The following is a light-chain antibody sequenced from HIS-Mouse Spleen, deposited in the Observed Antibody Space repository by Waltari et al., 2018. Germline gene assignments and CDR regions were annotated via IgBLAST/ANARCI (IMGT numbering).Light chain of an antibody. CDR3: QVWDSSSDHVV. J-gene: IGLJ2*01. V-gene: IGLV3-21*03. Sequence: SYVLTQPPSVSVAPGKTARITLGGNNFARKSVPWYQQKPGQAPVLVVYDDSDRPSGIPERSSGSNSGNTATLTISRVEAGDEADYYCQVWDSSSDHVVFGGGTKLTVL. CDR2: DDS. CDR1: NFARKS.